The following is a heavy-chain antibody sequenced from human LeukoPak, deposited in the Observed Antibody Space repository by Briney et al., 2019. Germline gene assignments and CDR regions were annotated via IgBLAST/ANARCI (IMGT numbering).Heavy chain of an antibody. CDR2: ISSDGSEE. J-gene: IGHJ4*02. V-gene: IGHV3-30*03. CDR1: GFTFSNYG. Sequence: GGSLRLSCAASGFTFSNYGMHWVRQAQGKGLEWVAVISSDGSEEYYADSVKGRFTISRDNSKNTLYLQMNSLRVEDTAVYFCARLYSSGWADYWGQGTLVTVSS. D-gene: IGHD6-19*01. CDR3: ARLYSSGWADY.